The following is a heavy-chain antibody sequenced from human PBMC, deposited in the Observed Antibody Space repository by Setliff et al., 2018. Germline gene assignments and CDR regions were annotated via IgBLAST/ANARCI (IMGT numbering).Heavy chain of an antibody. CDR2: INHSGST. Sequence: TLSLTCAVYGGSFSGYYWSWIRQPPGKGLEWIGEINHSGSTNNNPSLKSRVTISVDTSKNQFSLKLSSVTAADTAVYYCARVQLWSPYYFDYWGQGTLVTVSS. J-gene: IGHJ4*02. D-gene: IGHD5-18*01. CDR3: ARVQLWSPYYFDY. V-gene: IGHV4-34*01. CDR1: GGSFSGYY.